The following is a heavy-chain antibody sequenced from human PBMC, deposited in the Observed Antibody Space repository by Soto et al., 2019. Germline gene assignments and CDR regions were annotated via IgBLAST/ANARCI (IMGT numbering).Heavy chain of an antibody. CDR1: GDSVNSENSY. Sequence: SETLSLTCRASGDSVNSENSYWNWIRQAPGKGPEWIGYIYYNGGTNYNPSLKSRATILLDTTTNQLSLTLTSVTAADTAVYYCARDGGQGRGVIGHYWGRGILVTVSS. D-gene: IGHD3-16*02. CDR2: IYYNGGT. V-gene: IGHV4-61*01. CDR3: ARDGGQGRGVIGHY. J-gene: IGHJ4*02.